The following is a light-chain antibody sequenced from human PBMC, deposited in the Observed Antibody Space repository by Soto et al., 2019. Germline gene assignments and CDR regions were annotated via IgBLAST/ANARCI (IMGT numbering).Light chain of an antibody. CDR2: GIS. CDR3: QQYGISPPYI. V-gene: IGKV3-20*01. Sequence: EIVLTQSPGTPSLSPGESATLSCTASQSIGSTYLAWYQQRPGQAPRLLIYGISSRATGIPDRFSGSGSGTDFTLTISRLEPEDFAVYYCQQYGISPPYIFGQGTKVDIK. CDR1: QSIGSTY. J-gene: IGKJ2*01.